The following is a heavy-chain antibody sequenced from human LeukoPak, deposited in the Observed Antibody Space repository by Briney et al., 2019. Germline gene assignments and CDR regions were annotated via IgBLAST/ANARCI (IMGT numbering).Heavy chain of an antibody. D-gene: IGHD2-15*01. CDR3: ARDLAHRYSSGDYYFDY. J-gene: IGHJ4*02. CDR2: INPSGGST. Sequence: GASVKVSCKASGYTFTSYYMHWVRQAPGQGLEWMGIINPSGGSTSYAQKFQGRVTMTRDMSTSTVYMELSSLRSEDTAVYYCARDLAHRYSSGDYYFDYWGQGTLVTVSS. CDR1: GYTFTSYY. V-gene: IGHV1-46*01.